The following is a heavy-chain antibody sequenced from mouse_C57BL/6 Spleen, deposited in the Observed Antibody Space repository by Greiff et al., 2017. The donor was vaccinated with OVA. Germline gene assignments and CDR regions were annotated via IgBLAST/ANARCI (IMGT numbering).Heavy chain of an antibody. CDR3: AREGEYGYDEGGFDY. CDR2: ISYDGSN. J-gene: IGHJ2*01. CDR1: GYSITSGYY. Sequence: DVKLVESGPGLVKPSQSLSLTCSVTGYSITSGYYWNWIRQFPGNKLEWMGYISYDGSNNYNPSLKNRISITRDTSKNQFFLKLKSVTTEDTATYYCAREGEYGYDEGGFDYWGQGTTLTVSS. D-gene: IGHD2-2*01. V-gene: IGHV3-6*01.